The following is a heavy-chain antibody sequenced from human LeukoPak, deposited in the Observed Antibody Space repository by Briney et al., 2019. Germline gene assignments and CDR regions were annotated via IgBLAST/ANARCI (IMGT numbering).Heavy chain of an antibody. CDR1: GGSFSGYY. J-gene: IGHJ5*02. CDR3: ARGVRRFDP. V-gene: IGHV4-34*01. Sequence: PSETLSLTCAVYGGSFSGYYCSWIRQPPGKGLEWIGEINHSGSTNYNPSLKSRVTISVDTSKNQFSLKLSSVTAADTAVYYCARGVRRFDPWGQGTLVTVSS. CDR2: INHSGST. D-gene: IGHD6-6*01.